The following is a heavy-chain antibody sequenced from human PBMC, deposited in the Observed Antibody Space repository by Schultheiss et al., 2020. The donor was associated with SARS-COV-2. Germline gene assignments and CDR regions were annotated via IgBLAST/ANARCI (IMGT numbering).Heavy chain of an antibody. CDR1: GFTFSSYA. V-gene: IGHV3-23*01. Sequence: GGSLRLSCAASGFTFSSYAMSWVRQAPGKGLEWVSAISGSGGSTYYADSVKGRFTISRDNSKNTLYLQMNSLRAEDTAVYYCAKDRGVRFTVTAMRPLFDYGGQGPLVTVSS. CDR3: AKDRGVRFTVTAMRPLFDY. CDR2: ISGSGGST. D-gene: IGHD2-21*02. J-gene: IGHJ4*02.